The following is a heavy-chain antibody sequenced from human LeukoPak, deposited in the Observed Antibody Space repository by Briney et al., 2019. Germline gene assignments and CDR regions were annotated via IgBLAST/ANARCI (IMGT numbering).Heavy chain of an antibody. CDR2: INHSGST. Sequence: RTSETLSLTCAVYGGSFSGYYWSWIRQPPGKGLEWIGEINHSGSTNYNPSLKSRVTISVDTSKSQFSLKLSSVTAADTAVYYCARNSYYDFWSGYNDYWGQGTLVTVSS. V-gene: IGHV4-34*01. J-gene: IGHJ4*02. CDR1: GGSFSGYY. D-gene: IGHD3-3*01. CDR3: ARNSYYDFWSGYNDY.